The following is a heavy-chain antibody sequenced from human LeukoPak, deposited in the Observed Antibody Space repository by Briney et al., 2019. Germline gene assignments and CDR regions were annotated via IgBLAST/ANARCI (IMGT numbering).Heavy chain of an antibody. Sequence: SSETLSLTCTVSGDSFEHYFWSWIRQPPGKGLEWIGYVYYSGSTDYGPSLKSRLTISADTSKNQFSLRLSSVTAADTAVYYCASHRRSHGSEYWGQGTLVTVSS. CDR3: ASHRRSHGSEY. CDR2: VYYSGST. V-gene: IGHV4-59*01. J-gene: IGHJ4*02. D-gene: IGHD3-10*01. CDR1: GDSFEHYF.